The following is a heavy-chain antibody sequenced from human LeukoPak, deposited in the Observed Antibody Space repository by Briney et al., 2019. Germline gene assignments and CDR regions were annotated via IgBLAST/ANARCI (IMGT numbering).Heavy chain of an antibody. CDR1: GGSISSYY. J-gene: IGHJ4*02. CDR2: IYYSGST. CDR3: AACGGDCYSFDY. V-gene: IGHV4-59*01. Sequence: SETLSLTCTVSGGSISSYYWSWIRQPPGKGLEWIGYIYYSGSTNYNPSLKSRVTISGDTSKNQFSLKLSSVTAADTAVYYCAACGGDCYSFDYWGQGTLVTVSS. D-gene: IGHD2-21*02.